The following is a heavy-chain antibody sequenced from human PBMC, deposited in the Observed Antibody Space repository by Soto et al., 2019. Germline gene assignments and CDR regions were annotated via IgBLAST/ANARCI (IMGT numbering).Heavy chain of an antibody. V-gene: IGHV4-59*08. CDR2: IYYSGST. J-gene: IGHJ3*02. CDR3: ASWASGWSSSDAFDI. CDR1: GGSISSYY. Sequence: QVQLQESGPGLVKPSETLSLTCTVSGGSISSYYWSWIRQPPGKGLEWIGYIYYSGSTNYNPSLKSRVTISVDTSKNQFSLKLSSVTAADTAVYYCASWASGWSSSDAFDIWGQGTMVTVSS. D-gene: IGHD6-19*01.